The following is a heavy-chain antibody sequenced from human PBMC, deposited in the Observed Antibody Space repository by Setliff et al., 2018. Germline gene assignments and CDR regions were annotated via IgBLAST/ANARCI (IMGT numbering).Heavy chain of an antibody. CDR2: IKQDGSEE. V-gene: IGHV3-7*03. CDR1: GFTLSTYW. J-gene: IGHJ4*02. Sequence: GESQKISCSASGFTLSTYWMNWVRQAPGKGLEWVAHIKQDGSEEYYVDSVKGRFTISRDNAKNSLYLQMNSLRAEDTAVYYCARGWRNYINFWGQGIQVTVSS. CDR3: ARGWRNYINF.